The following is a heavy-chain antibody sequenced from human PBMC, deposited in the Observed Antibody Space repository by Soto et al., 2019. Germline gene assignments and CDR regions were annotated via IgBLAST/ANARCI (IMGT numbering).Heavy chain of an antibody. CDR1: GGSIRSGGYY. Sequence: QVQLQESGPGLVKPSQTLSLTCTVSGGSIRSGGYYWSWIRQHPGKGLEWIGYSYYSGSTYYNPSLKSRVSISVDTSKNQFALKLKSVTAADTGVYYCARRSTSANYFDYWGQGTLVTVSS. D-gene: IGHD2-2*01. CDR3: ARRSTSANYFDY. V-gene: IGHV4-31*03. J-gene: IGHJ4*02. CDR2: SYYSGST.